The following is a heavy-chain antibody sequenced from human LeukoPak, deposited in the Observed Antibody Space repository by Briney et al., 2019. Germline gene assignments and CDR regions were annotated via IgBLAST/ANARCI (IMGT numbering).Heavy chain of an antibody. Sequence: GASVKVSCKASGYTFTSYYMHWVRQAPGQGLEWMGIINPSGGSTSYAQKFQGRVTMTRDTSTSTVYMELSSLRSEDTAVYYCARVEVGGNSAGYFQHWGQGTLVTVSS. J-gene: IGHJ1*01. CDR3: ARVEVGGNSAGYFQH. CDR1: GYTFTSYY. CDR2: INPSGGST. D-gene: IGHD4-23*01. V-gene: IGHV1-46*03.